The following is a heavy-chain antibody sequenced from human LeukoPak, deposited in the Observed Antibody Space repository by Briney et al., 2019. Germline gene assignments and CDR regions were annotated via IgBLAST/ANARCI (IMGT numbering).Heavy chain of an antibody. D-gene: IGHD2-15*01. CDR3: AKDGALSAASYFFDY. CDR2: VADDGRDK. Sequence: GESLRLSCAASGFTFSSYGMHWVRQAPGKGLEWVAVVADDGRDKHHADSVKGRFTISRDNSKNTLFLQMNSLRAEDTAVYYCAKDGALSAASYFFDYWGQGTLVTVSS. V-gene: IGHV3-30*18. J-gene: IGHJ4*02. CDR1: GFTFSSYG.